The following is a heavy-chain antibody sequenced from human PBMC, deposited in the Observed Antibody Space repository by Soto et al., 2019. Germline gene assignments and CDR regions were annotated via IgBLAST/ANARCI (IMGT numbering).Heavy chain of an antibody. V-gene: IGHV3-53*01. CDR2: IYSGGST. Sequence: PGGSLRLSCAAPGFTVSSNYMSWVRQAPGKGLEWVSVIYSGGSTYYADSVKGRFTISRDNSKNTLYLQMNSLRAEDTAVYYCARESYSSGWYKDYWGQGTLVTVSS. J-gene: IGHJ4*02. CDR3: ARESYSSGWYKDY. CDR1: GFTVSSNY. D-gene: IGHD6-19*01.